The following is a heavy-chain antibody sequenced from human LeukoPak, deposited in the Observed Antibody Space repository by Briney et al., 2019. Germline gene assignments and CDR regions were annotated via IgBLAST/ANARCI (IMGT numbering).Heavy chain of an antibody. CDR1: GGSFSGYY. CDR2: INHSGST. CDR3: ARGRRAVAGTGRYYFDY. D-gene: IGHD6-19*01. Sequence: SGTLSLTCAVYGGSFSGYYWSWIRQPPGKGLEWIGEINHSGSTNYNPSLKSRVTISVDTSKNQFSLKLSSVTAADTAVYYCARGRRAVAGTGRYYFDYWGQGTLVTVSS. J-gene: IGHJ4*02. V-gene: IGHV4-34*01.